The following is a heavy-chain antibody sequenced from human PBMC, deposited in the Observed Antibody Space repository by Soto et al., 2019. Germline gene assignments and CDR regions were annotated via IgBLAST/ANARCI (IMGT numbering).Heavy chain of an antibody. CDR3: ARDTSYSSSSQYDY. CDR2: IYYSGST. Sequence: TSETLSLTCTVSGGSVSSGSYYWSWIRQPPGKGLEWIGYIYYSGSTNYKHSLKNRVNISVDTSKNQFSLKLSSMTAADTAVYFCARDTSYSSSSQYDYWGQGTLVTVSS. V-gene: IGHV4-61*01. D-gene: IGHD6-6*01. CDR1: GGSVSSGSYY. J-gene: IGHJ4*02.